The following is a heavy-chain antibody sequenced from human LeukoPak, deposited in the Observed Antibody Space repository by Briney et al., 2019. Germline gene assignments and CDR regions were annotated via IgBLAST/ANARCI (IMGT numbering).Heavy chain of an antibody. D-gene: IGHD2-2*01. CDR2: ISSSSSYI. J-gene: IGHJ4*02. CDR1: GFTFSSYS. V-gene: IGHV3-21*01. Sequence: GSLRLSCAASGFTFSSYSMNWVRQAPGKGLEWVSSISSSSSYIYYADSVKGRFTISRDNAKNSLYLQMNSLRAEDTAVYYCARVPADVVVPARYYFDYWGQGTLVTVSS. CDR3: ARVPADVVVPARYYFDY.